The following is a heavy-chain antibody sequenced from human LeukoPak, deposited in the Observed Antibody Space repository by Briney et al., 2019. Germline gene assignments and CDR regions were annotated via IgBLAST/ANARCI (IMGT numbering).Heavy chain of an antibody. J-gene: IGHJ4*02. D-gene: IGHD6-19*01. CDR1: GFTLSTYW. V-gene: IGHV3-74*01. Sequence: GGSLRLSCAASGFTLSTYWMHWVRQAPGKGLVWVSRINGDGSDTPYADSVKGRFTISRDNAKNMLYLQMNSLRAEDTAVYYCARGSSSGWPDYFDSWGQGILVIVSS. CDR2: INGDGSDT. CDR3: ARGSSSGWPDYFDS.